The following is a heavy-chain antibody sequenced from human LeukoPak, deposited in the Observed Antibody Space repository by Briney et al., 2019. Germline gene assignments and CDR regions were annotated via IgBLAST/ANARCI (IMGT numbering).Heavy chain of an antibody. J-gene: IGHJ6*03. V-gene: IGHV3-23*01. CDR3: ARMLLSDAVYYYYYMDV. Sequence: GGSLRLSCAASGFTFSSYAMSWVRQAPGKGLEWVSAISGSGGSTYYADSVKGRFTISRDNSKNTLYLQMDSLRAEDTAVYYCARMLLSDAVYYYYYMDVWGKGTTVTISS. CDR2: ISGSGGST. CDR1: GFTFSSYA. D-gene: IGHD2-15*01.